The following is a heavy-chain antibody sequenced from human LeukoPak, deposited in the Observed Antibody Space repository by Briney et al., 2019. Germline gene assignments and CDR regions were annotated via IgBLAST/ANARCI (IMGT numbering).Heavy chain of an antibody. D-gene: IGHD5-24*01. J-gene: IGHJ4*02. CDR3: AQGRSLDY. CDR2: ISYDGSNK. CDR1: GFTVSSNY. V-gene: IGHV3-30*18. Sequence: GGSLRLSCAASGFTVSSNYMSWVRQAPGKGLEWVAVISYDGSNKYYADSVKGRFTISRDNSKNTLYLQMNSLRAEDTAVYYCAQGRSLDYWGQGTLVTVSS.